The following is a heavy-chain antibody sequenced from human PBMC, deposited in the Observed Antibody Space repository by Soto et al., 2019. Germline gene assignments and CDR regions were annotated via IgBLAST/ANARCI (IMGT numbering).Heavy chain of an antibody. V-gene: IGHV4-61*01. CDR2: IYYSGST. CDR3: ARTYYYDSSGYFRGSWFDP. Sequence: SETLSLTCTVSGGSVSSGSYYWSWIRQPPGKGLEWIGYIYYSGSTNYNPSLKSRVTISVDTSKNQFSLKLSSVTAADTAVYYCARTYYYDSSGYFRGSWFDPWGQGTLVTVSS. CDR1: GGSVSSGSYY. D-gene: IGHD3-22*01. J-gene: IGHJ5*02.